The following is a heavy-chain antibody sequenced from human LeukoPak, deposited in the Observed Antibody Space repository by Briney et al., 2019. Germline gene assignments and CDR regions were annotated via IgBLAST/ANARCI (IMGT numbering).Heavy chain of an antibody. CDR2: IYYSGST. V-gene: IGHV4-59*01. J-gene: IGHJ4*02. Sequence: SETLSLTCTVSGGSISSYYWSWIRQPPGKGLEWIGYIYYSGSTNYNPSLKSRVTISVDTSKNQFSLKLNSVTAADTAVYYCARSGTNYYDSSGYSYWGQGTLVTVSS. CDR1: GGSISSYY. CDR3: ARSGTNYYDSSGYSY. D-gene: IGHD3-22*01.